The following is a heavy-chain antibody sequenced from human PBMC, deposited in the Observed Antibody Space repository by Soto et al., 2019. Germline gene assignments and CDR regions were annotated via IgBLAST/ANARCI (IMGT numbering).Heavy chain of an antibody. Sequence: ASVKVSCKASGGTFSSYAISWVRQAPGQGLEWMGGIIPIFGTANYAQKFQGRVTITADESTSTAYMELSSLRSEDTAVYYCARGTAMVSYYGMDVWGQGTTVTVSS. CDR3: ARGTAMVSYYGMDV. V-gene: IGHV1-69*13. D-gene: IGHD5-18*01. CDR1: GGTFSSYA. CDR2: IIPIFGTA. J-gene: IGHJ6*02.